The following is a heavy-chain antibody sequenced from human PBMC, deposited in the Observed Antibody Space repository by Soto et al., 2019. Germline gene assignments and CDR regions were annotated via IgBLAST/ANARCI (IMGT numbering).Heavy chain of an antibody. CDR2: FDPEDGEE. V-gene: IGHV1-24*01. CDR3: AHDIPLRL. Sequence: ASVKVSCKVSGYTLTELSMQWVRQAPGRGLEWMGGFDPEDGEEMYAQKFQGRVTMTEDTSTDTAYMELSGLRSDDTGVYYCAHDIPLRLWGQGTLVTVSS. D-gene: IGHD3-9*01. J-gene: IGHJ4*02. CDR1: GYTLTELS.